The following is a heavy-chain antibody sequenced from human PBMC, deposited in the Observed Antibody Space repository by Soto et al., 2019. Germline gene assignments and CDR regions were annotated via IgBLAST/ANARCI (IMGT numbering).Heavy chain of an antibody. V-gene: IGHV4-39*01. D-gene: IGHD1-1*01. CDR1: GGSISRSPYY. J-gene: IGHJ4*02. Sequence: SETLSLTCTVSGGSISRSPYYWAWIRQPPGKGLQWIGNIYYNGNTFYNPSLKSRVTISIDTSKSQFSLGLSSVTASDTAVYYCARHGPLTNNWNLLNGWGQGTLVTVSS. CDR2: IYYNGNT. CDR3: ARHGPLTNNWNLLNG.